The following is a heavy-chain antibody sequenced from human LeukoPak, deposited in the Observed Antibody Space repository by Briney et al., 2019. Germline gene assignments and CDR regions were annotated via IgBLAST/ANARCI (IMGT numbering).Heavy chain of an antibody. J-gene: IGHJ4*02. CDR2: IYYSGST. CDR3: ARETGKNDY. V-gene: IGHV4-39*07. D-gene: IGHD3-9*01. CDR1: GGSISSSSYY. Sequence: SETLSLTCTVSGGSISSSSYYWGWIRQPPGKGLEWIGSIYYSGSTYYNPSLKSRVTISVDTSKNQFSLKLSSVTAADTAVYYCARETGKNDYWGQGTPVTVSS.